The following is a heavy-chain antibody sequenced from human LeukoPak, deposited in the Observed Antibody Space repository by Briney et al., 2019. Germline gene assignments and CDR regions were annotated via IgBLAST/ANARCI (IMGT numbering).Heavy chain of an antibody. D-gene: IGHD3-22*01. V-gene: IGHV3-21*03. CDR1: GFTFSSHS. CDR2: INSAGDDR. Sequence: GGSLRLSCAASGFTFSSHSLSWVRQAPGKGLEWVSSINSAGDDRYYADSLRGRFTISRDNSKNTLYLQMNSLKTEDTAVYYCTTDNYDSSGYPEALGFDYWGQGTLVTVSS. CDR3: TTDNYDSSGYPEALGFDY. J-gene: IGHJ4*02.